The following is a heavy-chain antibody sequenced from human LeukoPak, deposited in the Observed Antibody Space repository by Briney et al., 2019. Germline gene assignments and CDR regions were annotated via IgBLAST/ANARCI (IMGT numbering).Heavy chain of an antibody. D-gene: IGHD3-22*01. CDR2: IWYDGSNQ. J-gene: IGHJ4*02. Sequence: PPGRSLRLSCTASGFTFSSYGIHWVRQAPRKWLEWVPVIWYDGSNQYYAVSVKGQFTISRDNSGNTVFLQMNSLRPEDTAVYYCAKGDSPGRFEHWGLGTLVTVSS. CDR3: AKGDSPGRFEH. V-gene: IGHV3-33*06. CDR1: GFTFSSYG.